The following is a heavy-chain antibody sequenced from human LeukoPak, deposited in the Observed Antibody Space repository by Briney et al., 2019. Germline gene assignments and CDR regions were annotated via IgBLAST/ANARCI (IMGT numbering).Heavy chain of an antibody. Sequence: ASVKVSCKASGGTFSSYAISWVRQAHGQGLEWMGRIIPILGIANYAQKFQGRVTITADKSTSTAYMELSSLRSEDTAVYYCARGENDYGDYWGQGTLVTVSS. CDR1: GGTFSSYA. CDR3: ARGENDYGDY. V-gene: IGHV1-69*04. CDR2: IIPILGIA. J-gene: IGHJ4*02.